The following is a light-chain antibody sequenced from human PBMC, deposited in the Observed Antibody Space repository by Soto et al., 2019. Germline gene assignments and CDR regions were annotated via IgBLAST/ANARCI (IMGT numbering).Light chain of an antibody. J-gene: IGKJ1*01. Sequence: EIVLTQSPGTLSLSPGVRATLSCRASQRVSSSYLAWYQQKPGQAPRLLIYGASSRATGIPDRFSGSGSGTDFTLTISRLEPEDFAVYYCQQYGSSRRTFGQGTKVEI. CDR1: QRVSSSY. CDR3: QQYGSSRRT. V-gene: IGKV3-20*01. CDR2: GAS.